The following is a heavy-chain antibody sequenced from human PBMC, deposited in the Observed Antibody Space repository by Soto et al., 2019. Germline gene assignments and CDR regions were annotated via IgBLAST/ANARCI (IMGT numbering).Heavy chain of an antibody. CDR3: AREILKHLRVFAFDI. CDR2: IIPILGIV. Sequence: QVQLVQSGAEVKKPGSSVKVSCKASGGTFSSYTISWVRQAPGQGLEWMGRIIPILGIVNYAQKFQGRVTITADKSTSTAYMELSSLRSEDTAVYYCAREILKHLRVFAFDIWGQGTMVTVSS. J-gene: IGHJ3*02. V-gene: IGHV1-69*08. D-gene: IGHD4-17*01. CDR1: GGTFSSYT.